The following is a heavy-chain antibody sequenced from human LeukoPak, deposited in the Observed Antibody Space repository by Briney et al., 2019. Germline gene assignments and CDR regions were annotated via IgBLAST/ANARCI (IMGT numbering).Heavy chain of an antibody. Sequence: GGSLRLSCAASGFTVSSNYMSWVRQAPGKGLEWVSVIYSGGSTYYADSVKGRFTISRDNAKNSLYLQMNSLRAEDTAVYYCARRGLLWFGESSYNWFDPWGQGTLVTVSS. J-gene: IGHJ5*02. D-gene: IGHD3-10*01. V-gene: IGHV3-53*01. CDR1: GFTVSSNY. CDR2: IYSGGST. CDR3: ARRGLLWFGESSYNWFDP.